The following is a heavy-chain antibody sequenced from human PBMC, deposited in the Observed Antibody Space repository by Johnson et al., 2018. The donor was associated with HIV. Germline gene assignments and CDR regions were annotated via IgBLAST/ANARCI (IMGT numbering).Heavy chain of an antibody. CDR1: GFTFSNYA. D-gene: IGHD3-9*01. CDR2: ISYDGSNK. V-gene: IGHV3-30-3*01. J-gene: IGHJ3*02. CDR3: ARGWLFLDAFDI. Sequence: QVQLVESGGGVVQPGRSLRLSCAASGFTFSNYAMHWVRQAPGKGLEWVALISYDGSNKYYADSVKGRFTISRDNSKNTLYLQMNSLRPEDTAVYYCARGWLFLDAFDIWGQGTMVTVSS.